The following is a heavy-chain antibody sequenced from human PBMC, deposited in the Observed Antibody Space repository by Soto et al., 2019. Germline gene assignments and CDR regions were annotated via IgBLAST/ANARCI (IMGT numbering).Heavy chain of an antibody. CDR1: GGTFSSYT. V-gene: IGHV1-69*02. J-gene: IGHJ3*02. CDR2: IIPILGIA. CDR3: ARSHRRNYYESRGDAFDI. D-gene: IGHD3-22*01. Sequence: QVQLVQSGAEVKKPGSSVKVSCKASGGTFSSYTISWVRQAPGQGLEWMGRIIPILGIANYAQKFQGRVTITADKSTSTSYMELSSLRSEDTAVYYCARSHRRNYYESRGDAFDIWGQGTMVTVSS.